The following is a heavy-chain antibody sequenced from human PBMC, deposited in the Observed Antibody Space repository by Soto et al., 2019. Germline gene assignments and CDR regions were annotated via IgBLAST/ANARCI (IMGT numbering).Heavy chain of an antibody. Sequence: ASVKVSCKAPGFTFTSSAMQWVRQARGQLLECIVWIGVGSGNTNYXXKFQERVXXTRDVSTSTAXMELSXLRSEDTAVXDCAAEMGAVAAGCGGYWRQGTLVTGSS. D-gene: IGHD6-19*01. CDR2: IGVGSGNT. CDR3: AAEMGAVAAGCGGY. J-gene: IGHJ4*02. CDR1: GFTFTSSA. V-gene: IGHV1-58*02.